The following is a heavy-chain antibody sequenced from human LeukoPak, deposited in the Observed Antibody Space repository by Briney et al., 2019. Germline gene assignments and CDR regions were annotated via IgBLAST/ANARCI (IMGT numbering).Heavy chain of an antibody. CDR3: AKDLYYGSGSYPRPFDY. CDR1: GFTYSSYA. J-gene: IGHJ4*02. D-gene: IGHD3-10*01. V-gene: IGHV3-23*01. CDR2: ISGSGTST. Sequence: GGSLRLSCAASGFTYSSYAMSWVRQAPGKGLEWVSGISGSGTSTYYADSVKGRFTISRDNSKNTLYLQMNSLRAEDTAVYYCAKDLYYGSGSYPRPFDYWGQGTLVTVSS.